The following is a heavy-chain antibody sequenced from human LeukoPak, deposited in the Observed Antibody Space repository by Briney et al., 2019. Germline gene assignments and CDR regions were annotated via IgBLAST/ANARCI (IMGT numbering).Heavy chain of an antibody. D-gene: IGHD2-15*01. J-gene: IGHJ4*02. Sequence: ASVKVSCKASGYDFTTSYIHWVRQAPGQGLEWMGTINPSVGSTTYGQRFQGRVTMTRDTSTTTVYMDLSSLTSEDTAIYYCAKGYCTGASCYVLDSWGQGTLVTVSS. CDR3: AKGYCTGASCYVLDS. V-gene: IGHV1-46*01. CDR1: GYDFTTSY. CDR2: INPSVGST.